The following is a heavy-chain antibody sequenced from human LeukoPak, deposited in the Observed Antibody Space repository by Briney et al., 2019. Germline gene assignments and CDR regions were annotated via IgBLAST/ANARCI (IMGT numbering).Heavy chain of an antibody. CDR3: ARDINWGQVDY. CDR1: GFTFSGHW. CDR2: INGDGSAT. V-gene: IGHV3-74*01. J-gene: IGHJ4*02. D-gene: IGHD7-27*01. Sequence: GGSLRLSCAASGFTFSGHWMYWLRQAPGKGLAWVSRINGDGSATNYAGSMKGRFTISRDNAKNILFLQMNSLREDDTAVYYCARDINWGQVDYWGQGTLVTISS.